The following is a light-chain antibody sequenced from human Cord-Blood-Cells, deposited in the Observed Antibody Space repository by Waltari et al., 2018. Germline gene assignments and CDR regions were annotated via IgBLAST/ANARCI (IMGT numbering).Light chain of an antibody. Sequence: EIVLTQSPANLSLSPGERATLSCRASQSVSSYLAWYQQKPGQAPRLFISDASNRATGIPARFSGSGSGTDFTLTISRLEPEDFAVDYCQQRSNWPPRLTFGGWTKVEIK. CDR3: QQRSNWPPRLT. CDR2: DAS. J-gene: IGKJ4*01. V-gene: IGKV3-11*01. CDR1: QSVSSY.